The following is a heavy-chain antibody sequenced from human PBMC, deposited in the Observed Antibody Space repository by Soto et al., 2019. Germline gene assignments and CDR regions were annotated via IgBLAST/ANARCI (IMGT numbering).Heavy chain of an antibody. CDR1: GGSFSGYD. Sequence: SETLSLTCAVYGGSFSGYDWSWIRQPPGKGLEWIGEINHSGSTNYNPSLKSRVTISVDTSKNQFSLKLSSVTAADTAVYYCARGPYYYDSSGYYPDYYYYGMDVWGQGTTVTVSS. J-gene: IGHJ6*02. V-gene: IGHV4-34*01. CDR2: INHSGST. CDR3: ARGPYYYDSSGYYPDYYYYGMDV. D-gene: IGHD3-22*01.